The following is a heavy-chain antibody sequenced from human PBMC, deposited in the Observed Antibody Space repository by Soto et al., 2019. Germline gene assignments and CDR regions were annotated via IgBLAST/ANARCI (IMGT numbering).Heavy chain of an antibody. Sequence: QVQLVQSGAEVKKPGSSVKVSCKASGGTFSSYGISWVRQAPGQGLEWMGGIIPIFGTTHYAQKFQGRVTSTADESTSTAYMELSSLRSEDTAVYFCAGERGYSSSWRYDYWGQGTLVTVSS. CDR2: IIPIFGTT. CDR3: AGERGYSSSWRYDY. V-gene: IGHV1-69*12. D-gene: IGHD6-13*01. J-gene: IGHJ4*02. CDR1: GGTFSSYG.